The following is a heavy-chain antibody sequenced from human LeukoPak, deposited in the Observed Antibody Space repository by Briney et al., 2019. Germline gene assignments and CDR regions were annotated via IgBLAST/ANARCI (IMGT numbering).Heavy chain of an antibody. CDR3: AKDQQAPGTGLRLIQLWYDDYFDY. CDR1: GFTFTSYS. J-gene: IGHJ4*02. D-gene: IGHD5-18*01. V-gene: IGHV3-23*01. CDR2: ISGSGGST. Sequence: GGSLRLSCAASGFTFTSYSMNWVRQAPGKGLEWVSTISGSGGSTYYADSVKGRFTISRDNSKNTLYLQMNSLRAEDTAVYYCAKDQQAPGTGLRLIQLWYDDYFDYWGQGTLVTVSS.